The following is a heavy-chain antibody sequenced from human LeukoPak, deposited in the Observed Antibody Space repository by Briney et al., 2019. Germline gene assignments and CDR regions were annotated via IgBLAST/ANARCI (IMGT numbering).Heavy chain of an antibody. V-gene: IGHV3-30*02. J-gene: IGHJ4*02. CDR3: AKGYSTQQWELPGFDY. CDR1: GFTFSSYG. CDR2: IRYDGSNK. Sequence: SGGSLRLSCAASGFTFSSYGMHWVRQAPGKGLEWVAFIRYDGSNKYYADSVKGRFTISRDNSKNTLYLQMNSLRAEDTAVYYCAKGYSTQQWELPGFDYWGQGTLVTVSS. D-gene: IGHD1-26*01.